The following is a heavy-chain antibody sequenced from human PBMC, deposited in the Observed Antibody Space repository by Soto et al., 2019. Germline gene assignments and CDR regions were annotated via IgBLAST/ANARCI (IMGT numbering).Heavy chain of an antibody. CDR2: MNPNSGNT. CDR1: GYTFTIYD. CDR3: ARGIKYGAYSRWFDP. D-gene: IGHD4-17*01. V-gene: IGHV1-8*01. Sequence: ASVKVSCKASGYTFTIYDIHWVRQATGQGLEYLGWMNPNSGNTAYVQKFQGRVTMTWDTSITTAYMELSSLRSEDTAVYFCARGIKYGAYSRWFDPWGQGTLVTVSS. J-gene: IGHJ5*02.